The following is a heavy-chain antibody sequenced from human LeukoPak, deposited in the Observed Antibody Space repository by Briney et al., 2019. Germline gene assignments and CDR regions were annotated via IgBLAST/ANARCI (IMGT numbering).Heavy chain of an antibody. J-gene: IGHJ4*02. V-gene: IGHV3-13*01. CDR3: ARSARRYYYETSAYYYLDY. CDR2: IGTAGDT. CDR1: GFTFSSYD. D-gene: IGHD3-22*01. Sequence: PTGGSLRLSCAASGFTFSSYDMHWVRHATGKGLEWVSAIGTAGDTYYPGSVKGRFTISRENAKNSLYLQMNSLRAGDTAVYYCARSARRYYYETSAYYYLDYWGQGTLVTVSS.